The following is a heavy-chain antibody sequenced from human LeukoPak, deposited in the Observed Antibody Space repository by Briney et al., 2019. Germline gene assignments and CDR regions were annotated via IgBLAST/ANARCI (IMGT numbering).Heavy chain of an antibody. CDR1: GFSFSNNA. J-gene: IGHJ4*01. CDR2: IGNSGGGT. Sequence: QPGGSLRLSCAASGFSFSNNAMSWVRQAPGNGLEWVSAIGNSGGGTYYADSLQGRFTISRDNSKNTLYLQMNSLRAEDTAVYYCVKRYCSGDTCYSAFDYWGHGTLSPSPQ. V-gene: IGHV3-23*01. D-gene: IGHD2-15*01. CDR3: VKRYCSGDTCYSAFDY.